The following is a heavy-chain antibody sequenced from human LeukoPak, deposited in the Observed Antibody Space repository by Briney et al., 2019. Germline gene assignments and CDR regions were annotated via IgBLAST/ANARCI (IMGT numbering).Heavy chain of an antibody. V-gene: IGHV4-4*02. CDR1: SDSIFTSNW. Sequence: PSGTLSLTCTVSSDSIFTSNWWSWVRQPPGKGLEWIGQIFHSGSTSYSPSLQSRVTISMDKSKNQISLRLTSVTAADTAVYYCARSPTKRVPEDYWGQGTLVTVSS. D-gene: IGHD2-2*01. CDR3: ARSPTKRVPEDY. CDR2: IFHSGST. J-gene: IGHJ4*02.